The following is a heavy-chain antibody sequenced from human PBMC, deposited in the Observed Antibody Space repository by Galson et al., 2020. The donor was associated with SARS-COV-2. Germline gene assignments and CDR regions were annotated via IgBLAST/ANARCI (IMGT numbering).Heavy chain of an antibody. CDR1: GFTFSSYE. CDR3: ARGRILDV. Sequence: GESLKISCAASGFTFSSYELNWVRQAPGQGLEWVSYISSSGDTIFYADSVKGRFTISRDNAKDSLYLQMNSLRAEDPAVYYCARGRILDVWGKGTTVTVSS. V-gene: IGHV3-48*03. J-gene: IGHJ6*04. CDR2: ISSSGDTI. D-gene: IGHD5-18*01.